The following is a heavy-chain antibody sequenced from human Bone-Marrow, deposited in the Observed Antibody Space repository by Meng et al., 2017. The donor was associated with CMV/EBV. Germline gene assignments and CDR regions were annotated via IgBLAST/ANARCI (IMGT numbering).Heavy chain of an antibody. V-gene: IGHV1-46*01. CDR3: ARGGLPFRFLEWFED. J-gene: IGHJ5*02. CDR2: INPSGGST. Sequence: ASVKVSCKASGYTFTSYYMHWVRQAPGQGLEWMGIINPSGGSTSYAQKFQGRVTMTRDTSTSTVYMELSSLRSEDTAVYYCARGGLPFRFLEWFEDWGQGTLVTVSS. CDR1: GYTFTSYY. D-gene: IGHD3-3*01.